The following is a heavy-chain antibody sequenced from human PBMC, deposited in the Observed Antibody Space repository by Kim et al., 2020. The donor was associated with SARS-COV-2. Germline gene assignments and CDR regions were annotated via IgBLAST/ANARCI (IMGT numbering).Heavy chain of an antibody. D-gene: IGHD3-3*01. CDR2: IYTSGST. CDR1: GGSISSYY. V-gene: IGHV4-4*07. CDR3: ARTYYDFWSGYPDAFDI. Sequence: SETLSLTCTVSGGSISSYYWSWIRQPAGKGLEWIGRIYTSGSTNYNPSLKSRVTMSVDTSKNQFSLKLSSVTAADTAVYYCARTYYDFWSGYPDAFDIWGQGTMVTVSS. J-gene: IGHJ3*02.